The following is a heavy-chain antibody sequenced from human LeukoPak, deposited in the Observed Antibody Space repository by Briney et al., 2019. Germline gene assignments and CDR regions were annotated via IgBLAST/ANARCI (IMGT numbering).Heavy chain of an antibody. D-gene: IGHD3-22*01. V-gene: IGHV4-34*01. CDR3: ARAPAYDRIDY. CDR2: INHSGST. Sequence: SETLSLTCAVYGGSFSGYYWTWIRQPPEKGLEWIGEINHSGSTNYNPSLKSRVTISVDTSKNQFSLKLSSVTAADTAVYYCARAPAYDRIDYWDQGTLVTVSS. J-gene: IGHJ4*02. CDR1: GGSFSGYY.